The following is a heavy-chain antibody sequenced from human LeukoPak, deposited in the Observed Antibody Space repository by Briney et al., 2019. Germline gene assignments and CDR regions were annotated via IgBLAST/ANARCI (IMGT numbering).Heavy chain of an antibody. V-gene: IGHV3-48*01. CDR2: VSSSSSTI. J-gene: IGHJ6*03. CDR3: ARVPRFGELHMDV. D-gene: IGHD3-10*01. CDR1: GFPFSSYS. Sequence: GGSLRLSFAASGFPFSSYSMNWVRQAPGKGLEWVSYVSSSSSTIYYADSVKGRFTISRDNAKNSLYLQMNSLRAEDTAVYYCARVPRFGELHMDVWGKGTTVTVSS.